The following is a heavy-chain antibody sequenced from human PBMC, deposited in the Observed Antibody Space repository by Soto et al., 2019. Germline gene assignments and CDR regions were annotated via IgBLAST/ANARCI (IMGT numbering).Heavy chain of an antibody. Sequence: GASVKVSCKASGYTFTSYYMHWVRQAPGQGLEWMGIINPSGGSTSYAQKFQGRVTMTRDTSTSTVYMELSSLRSEDTAVCYCARDGYDSSGYYYHYFDYWGQGTLVTVSS. CDR1: GYTFTSYY. D-gene: IGHD3-22*01. CDR3: ARDGYDSSGYYYHYFDY. CDR2: INPSGGST. J-gene: IGHJ4*02. V-gene: IGHV1-46*01.